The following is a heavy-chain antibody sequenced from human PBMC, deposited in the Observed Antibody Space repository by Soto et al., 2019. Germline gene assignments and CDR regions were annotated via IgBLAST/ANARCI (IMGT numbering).Heavy chain of an antibody. CDR1: GGSISSGDYY. D-gene: IGHD3-3*01. Sequence: QVQLQESGPGLVKPSQTLSLTCTVSGGSISSGDYYWSWIRQPPGKGLEGIGYIYYSGRTYYNPSLKSRVTISVDTSKNQFSLKVSSVTAADTAVYYCARDGPLRFMEWSRNYYYGMDVWGQGTTVTVSS. J-gene: IGHJ6*02. V-gene: IGHV4-30-4*01. CDR3: ARDGPLRFMEWSRNYYYGMDV. CDR2: IYYSGRT.